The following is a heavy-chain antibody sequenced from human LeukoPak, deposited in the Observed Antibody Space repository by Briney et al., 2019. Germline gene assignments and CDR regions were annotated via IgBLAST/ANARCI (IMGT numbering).Heavy chain of an antibody. CDR2: IYYSGST. D-gene: IGHD3-3*01. CDR3: AREEIRFLGWFDP. V-gene: IGHV4-59*12. Sequence: PSETLSLTCTVSGGSISSYYWSWIRQPPGKGLEWIGYIYYSGSTNYNPSLKSRVTISVDTSKNQFSLKLSSVTAADTAVYYCAREEIRFLGWFDPWGQGTLVTVSS. CDR1: GGSISSYY. J-gene: IGHJ5*02.